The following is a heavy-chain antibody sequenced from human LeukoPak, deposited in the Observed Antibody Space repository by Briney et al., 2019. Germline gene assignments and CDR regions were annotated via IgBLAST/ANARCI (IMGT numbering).Heavy chain of an antibody. CDR1: GGSISSYY. D-gene: IGHD6-19*01. V-gene: IGHV4-4*07. J-gene: IGHJ4*02. CDR3: ARQKQWLDPVDYFDY. Sequence: SETLSLTCTVSGGSISSYYWSWLRQPAGKGLEWIGRIYSSGTTNYNPSLKSRVTISVDTSKNQFSLKLSSVTAADTAVYYCARQKQWLDPVDYFDYWGQGTLVTVSS. CDR2: IYSSGTT.